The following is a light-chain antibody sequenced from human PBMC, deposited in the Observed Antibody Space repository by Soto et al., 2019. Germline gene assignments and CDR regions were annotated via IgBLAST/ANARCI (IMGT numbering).Light chain of an antibody. Sequence: DIQMTQSPYSLSARVGGRVNIPCRPSQNINTYLNWYQQKPGKAPKLLIFDAASLQNGVPSRFSGGGSRTDFTLTITSLQTEDFATYSCKQTSSAPFTFGPGTKVDIK. V-gene: IGKV1-39*01. CDR2: DAA. CDR1: QNINTY. J-gene: IGKJ3*01. CDR3: KQTSSAPFT.